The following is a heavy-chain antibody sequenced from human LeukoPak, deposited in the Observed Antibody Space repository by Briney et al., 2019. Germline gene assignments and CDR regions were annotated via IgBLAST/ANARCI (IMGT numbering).Heavy chain of an antibody. Sequence: GGSLRLSCAASGFTFTSYAMSWVRQAPGKGLEWVSAISGSGGSTYYADSVKGRFTISRDDSKSTLFLQMNSLRAEDTAVYYCAKDPRVGSRVATPCHWGQGTLVTVSS. D-gene: IGHD5-24*01. CDR2: ISGSGGST. V-gene: IGHV3-23*01. CDR3: AKDPRVGSRVATPCH. J-gene: IGHJ4*02. CDR1: GFTFTSYA.